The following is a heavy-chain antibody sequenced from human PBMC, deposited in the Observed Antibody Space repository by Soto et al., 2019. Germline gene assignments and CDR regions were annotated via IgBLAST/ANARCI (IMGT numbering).Heavy chain of an antibody. Sequence: GGSLRLSCAASGFTFSSYGMHWVRQAPGKGLEWVAVISYDGSNKYYADSVKGRFTISRDNSKNTLYLQMNSLRAEDTAVYYCAKEGDSYGYSWFDPWGQGTLVPVSS. J-gene: IGHJ5*02. CDR1: GFTFSSYG. D-gene: IGHD5-18*01. CDR2: ISYDGSNK. V-gene: IGHV3-30*18. CDR3: AKEGDSYGYSWFDP.